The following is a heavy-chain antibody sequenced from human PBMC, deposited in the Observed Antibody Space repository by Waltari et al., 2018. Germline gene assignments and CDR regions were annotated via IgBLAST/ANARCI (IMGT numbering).Heavy chain of an antibody. V-gene: IGHV3-33*08. CDR3: AKPTRRYDSSGHFDY. CDR1: GFTFSSYG. CDR2: IWYDGSNK. J-gene: IGHJ4*02. Sequence: QVQLVESGGGVVQPGRSLRLSCAASGFTFSSYGMHWVRRATGKGLEWVAVIWYDGSNKYYADSVKCRFTISRDNSKNTLYLQMNSLRSEDTAMYYCAKPTRRYDSSGHFDYWGQGTLVTVSS. D-gene: IGHD3-22*01.